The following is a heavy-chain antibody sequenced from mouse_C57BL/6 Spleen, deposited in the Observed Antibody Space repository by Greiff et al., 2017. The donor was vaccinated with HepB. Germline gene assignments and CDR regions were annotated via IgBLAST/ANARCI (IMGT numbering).Heavy chain of an antibody. CDR3: TGDGYSYYFDY. Sequence: VKVVESGAELVRPGASVTLSCKASGYTFTDYEMHWVKQTPVHGLEWIGAIDPETGGTAYNQKFKGKAILTADKSSSTAYMELRSLTSEDSAVYYCTGDGYSYYFDYWGQGTTLTVSS. CDR1: GYTFTDYE. D-gene: IGHD2-3*01. J-gene: IGHJ2*01. V-gene: IGHV1-15*01. CDR2: IDPETGGT.